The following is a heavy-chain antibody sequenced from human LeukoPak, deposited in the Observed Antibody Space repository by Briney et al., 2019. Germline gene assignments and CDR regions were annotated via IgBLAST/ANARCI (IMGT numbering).Heavy chain of an antibody. D-gene: IGHD2-2*02. CDR1: GGSISSAGYY. Sequence: SETLSLTCTVSGGSISSAGYYWSWIRQHPGKGLEWIGYTYYTGTTYYNPSLKSRVTISRDTSKNQFSLRLSSVTAADTAVYYCARRPDTSPFDYWGQGTLVTVSS. CDR3: ARRPDTSPFDY. V-gene: IGHV4-31*03. CDR2: TYYTGTT. J-gene: IGHJ4*02.